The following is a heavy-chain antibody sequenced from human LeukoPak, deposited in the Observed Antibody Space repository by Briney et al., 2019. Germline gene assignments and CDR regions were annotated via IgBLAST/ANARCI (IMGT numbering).Heavy chain of an antibody. CDR1: GFTFSSCG. CDR3: ARWSRFRFGSGRSPFDY. V-gene: IGHV3-7*01. Sequence: PGGSLRLSCAASGFTFSSCGMHWVRQAPGKGLEWVANIKQDGSEKSYVDSVKGRFTISRDNAKNSLYLQMNSLRVEDTAVYYCARWSRFRFGSGRSPFDYWGQGTLVTVSS. J-gene: IGHJ4*02. CDR2: IKQDGSEK. D-gene: IGHD3-10*01.